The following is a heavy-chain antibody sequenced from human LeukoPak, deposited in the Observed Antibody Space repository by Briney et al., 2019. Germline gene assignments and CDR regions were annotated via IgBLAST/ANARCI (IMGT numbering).Heavy chain of an antibody. CDR1: GGSISSGGYS. CDR2: IYHNGNT. J-gene: IGHJ4*02. V-gene: IGHV4-30-2*01. CDR3: ARDDPITGTPAY. D-gene: IGHD1-20*01. Sequence: SETLSLTCAVSGGSISSGGYSWSWIRQPPGKGLEWIGYIYHNGNTYYSPSLKSRVTISVDTSKNQFSLKLSSVTAADTAVYYCARDDPITGTPAYWGQGTLVTVSS.